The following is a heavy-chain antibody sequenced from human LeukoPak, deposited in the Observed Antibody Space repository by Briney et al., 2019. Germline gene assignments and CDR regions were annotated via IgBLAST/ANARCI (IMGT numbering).Heavy chain of an antibody. D-gene: IGHD5-18*01. CDR3: AKDQSGYSYGFLLSRPPEYYFDY. CDR2: IYSGGRT. J-gene: IGHJ4*02. CDR1: GLTFSSYA. V-gene: IGHV3-66*01. Sequence: PGGSLRLSCAASGLTFSSYAMSWVRQAPGKGLEWVSVIYSGGRTYYADSVKGRFTISRDNSKNTLYLQMNSLRAEDTAVYYCAKDQSGYSYGFLLSRPPEYYFDYWGQGTLVTVSS.